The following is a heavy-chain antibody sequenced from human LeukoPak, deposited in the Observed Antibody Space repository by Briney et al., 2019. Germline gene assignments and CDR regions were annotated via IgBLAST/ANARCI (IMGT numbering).Heavy chain of an antibody. D-gene: IGHD6-13*01. CDR3: ARDLMSPTPESESSWYDAFDI. Sequence: GGSLRLSCAASGFTFSSYWMSWVRQAPGKGLEWVPNIKQDGSQKYYVDSVKGRFTISRDNAKNSLYLQMNSLRAEDTAVYYCARDLMSPTPESESSWYDAFDIWGQGTMVTVSS. J-gene: IGHJ3*02. CDR2: IKQDGSQK. CDR1: GFTFSSYW. V-gene: IGHV3-7*03.